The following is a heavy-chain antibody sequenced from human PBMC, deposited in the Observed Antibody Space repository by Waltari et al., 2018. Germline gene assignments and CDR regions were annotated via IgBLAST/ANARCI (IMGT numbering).Heavy chain of an antibody. CDR3: ARDFLGSFDQ. V-gene: IGHV3-30-3*01. J-gene: IGHJ4*02. CDR1: GFRFSDYA. CDR2: VSYGGNNL. D-gene: IGHD3-10*01. Sequence: QVQLLESGGGVVQPGRSLRLSCAASGFRFSDYAMRWVRQAPGKGLGWVAHVSYGGNNLFYAESVKDRFTISRDNSKSTLYLQMNNLTPEDTAVYYCARDFLGSFDQWGQGSLIIVSS.